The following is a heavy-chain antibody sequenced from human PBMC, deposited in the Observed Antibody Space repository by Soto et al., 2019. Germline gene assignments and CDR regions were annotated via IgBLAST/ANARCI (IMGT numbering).Heavy chain of an antibody. V-gene: IGHV1-18*04. CDR1: DSTFSTHS. CDR3: ARDPFGGYSDSSAYYSY. J-gene: IGHJ4*02. CDR2: ISGYNGNT. D-gene: IGHD3-22*01. Sequence: ASVNVSCKASDSTFSTHSINWLRQAPGQGPEWMGWISGYNGNTKYTQKLQGRVTMTRDTSTTTAYMELRSLRSDDTAVYYCARDPFGGYSDSSAYYSYWGQGTLVTVSS.